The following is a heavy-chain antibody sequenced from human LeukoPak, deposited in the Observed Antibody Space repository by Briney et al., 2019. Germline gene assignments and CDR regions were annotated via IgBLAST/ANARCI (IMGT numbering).Heavy chain of an antibody. D-gene: IGHD6-13*01. CDR1: GYTFISYD. J-gene: IGHJ4*02. CDR2: ISAYNGNT. V-gene: IGHV1-18*01. Sequence: ASVKVSCKASGYTFISYDISWVRQAPGQGLEWMGWISAYNGNTNYAQKLQGRVTMTTDTSTSTAYMELRSLRSDDTAVYYCARDQLGRIAAAGVDYWGQGTLVTVSS. CDR3: ARDQLGRIAAAGVDY.